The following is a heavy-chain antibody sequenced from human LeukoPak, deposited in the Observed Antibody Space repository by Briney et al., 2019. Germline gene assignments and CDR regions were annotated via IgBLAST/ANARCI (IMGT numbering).Heavy chain of an antibody. D-gene: IGHD3-22*01. V-gene: IGHV4-59*01. CDR2: IYYSVST. CDR1: GGSISGYY. CDR3: ARKPYSSGYSPYDY. Sequence: SETLSLSCTVSGGSISGYYRSWIRHPPGKGLEWIGYIYYSVSTNCNPSLKSRATISVDTYKNQFSLKLSSVTAADTAVYYCARKPYSSGYSPYDYWGQGTLVTVSS. J-gene: IGHJ4*02.